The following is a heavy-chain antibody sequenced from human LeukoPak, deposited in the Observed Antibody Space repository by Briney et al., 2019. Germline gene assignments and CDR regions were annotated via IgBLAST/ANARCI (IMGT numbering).Heavy chain of an antibody. CDR3: ARGRDRSKTGDH. J-gene: IGHJ4*02. Sequence: SERLSLTCAVYGGSCDDYYCSWIRQPPGKGLEWIGEIHPSGIFYHNPSLMSRVTISIDTSKSQFSLRLTSVTAADTAFYYCARGRDRSKTGDHWGQGSLVTVSS. CDR1: GGSCDDYY. CDR2: IHPSGIF. D-gene: IGHD5-24*01. V-gene: IGHV4-34*01.